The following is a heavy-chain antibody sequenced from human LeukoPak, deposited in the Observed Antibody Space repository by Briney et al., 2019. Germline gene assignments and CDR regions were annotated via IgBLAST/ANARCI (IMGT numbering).Heavy chain of an antibody. V-gene: IGHV4-59*08. D-gene: IGHD3-3*01. Sequence: PSETLSLTCTVSGGSISSYYWSWIRQPPGKGLEWIGYIYYSGSTNYNPSLKSRVTISVDTSKNQFSLKLSSVTAADTAVYYCARMDDFWSGYPPSFDPWGQGTLVTVSS. CDR2: IYYSGST. CDR3: ARMDDFWSGYPPSFDP. CDR1: GGSISSYY. J-gene: IGHJ5*02.